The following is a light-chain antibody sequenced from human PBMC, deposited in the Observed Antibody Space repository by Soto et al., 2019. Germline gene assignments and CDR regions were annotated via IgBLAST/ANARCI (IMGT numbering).Light chain of an antibody. CDR2: AAS. J-gene: IGKJ1*01. CDR1: QSIVTY. V-gene: IGKV1-39*01. Sequence: IQMTQSPSSLSASVGERVTITCRASQSIVTYLNWYLQKPGKAPKLLIYAASNLQSGVPSRFSGSGSGTDFTLTISSLQPEDFATYFCQQSYSTPPWAFGQGTKVDIK. CDR3: QQSYSTPPWA.